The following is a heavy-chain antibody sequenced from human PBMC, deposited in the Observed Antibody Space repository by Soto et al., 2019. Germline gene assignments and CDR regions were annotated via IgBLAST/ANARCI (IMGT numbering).Heavy chain of an antibody. V-gene: IGHV3-30*18. CDR2: ISYDGSNK. J-gene: IGHJ5*02. Sequence: GGSLRLSCAASGFTFSSYGMHWVRQAPGKGLEWVAVISYDGSNKYYADSVKGRFTISRDNSKNTLYLQMNSLRAEDTAVYYCAKSPRGDSSGYYDSVNWFDPWGQGTLVTVSS. CDR3: AKSPRGDSSGYYDSVNWFDP. D-gene: IGHD3-22*01. CDR1: GFTFSSYG.